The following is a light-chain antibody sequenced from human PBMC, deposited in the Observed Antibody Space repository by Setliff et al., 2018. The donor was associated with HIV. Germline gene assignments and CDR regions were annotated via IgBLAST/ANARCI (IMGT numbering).Light chain of an antibody. CDR3: TSYTTSNTITRV. Sequence: QSALTQPASVSGSPGQSITISCTGTSSDGGGYNYVSWYQQHPGKAPKLMISEVSNRPSGVSNRFSGSKSGNTASLTVSGLQADDEADYYCTSYTTSNTITRVFGTGTKVTVL. CDR1: SSDGGGYNY. CDR2: EVS. J-gene: IGLJ1*01. V-gene: IGLV2-14*01.